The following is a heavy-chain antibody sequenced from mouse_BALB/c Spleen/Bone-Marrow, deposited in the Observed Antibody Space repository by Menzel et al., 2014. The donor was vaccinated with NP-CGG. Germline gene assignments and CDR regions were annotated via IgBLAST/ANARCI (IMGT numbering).Heavy chain of an antibody. D-gene: IGHD2-14*01. CDR3: TKGDNYRYDFDY. CDR1: GYTLSSYV. CDR2: INPYNDGT. Sequence: EVQLQQSGPELVKPGASVKMSCKASGYTLSSYVMHWVKQKPGQGLEWIGYINPYNDGTKYNEKFKGKATLTSDKSSSTASMELSSLTSEDSAVYYCTKGDNYRYDFDYWGQGTTLTVSS. J-gene: IGHJ2*01. V-gene: IGHV1-14*01.